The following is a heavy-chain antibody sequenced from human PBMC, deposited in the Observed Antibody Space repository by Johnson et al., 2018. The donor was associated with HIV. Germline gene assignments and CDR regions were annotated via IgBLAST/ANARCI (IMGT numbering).Heavy chain of an antibody. J-gene: IGHJ3*02. Sequence: VLLVESGGGLVQPGGSLRLSCAVSGFTVNGNYMSWVRQAPGKGLEWVSVIYSGGTTLYADSVKGRFTISRDNSKNTLYLQMNTLRAEDTAVYYCAKEEAAGPYDAFDIWGQGTMVTVSS. CDR1: GFTVNGNY. CDR2: IYSGGTT. V-gene: IGHV3-66*01. CDR3: AKEEAAGPYDAFDI. D-gene: IGHD6-13*01.